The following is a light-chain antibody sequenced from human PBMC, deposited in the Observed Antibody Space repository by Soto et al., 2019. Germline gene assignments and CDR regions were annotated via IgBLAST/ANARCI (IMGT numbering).Light chain of an antibody. CDR2: AAS. CDR1: QTISSY. V-gene: IGKV1-39*01. CDR3: QQTYSTPRT. Sequence: DIQMTQSPSSLSASVGDRVTITSRASQTISSYLNWYQQKPGKAPDLLIYAASSLQSGVPSRFSGSGSGTDLTLTISSLQPEDLAIYYCQQTYSTPRTFGQGTKVEIK. J-gene: IGKJ1*01.